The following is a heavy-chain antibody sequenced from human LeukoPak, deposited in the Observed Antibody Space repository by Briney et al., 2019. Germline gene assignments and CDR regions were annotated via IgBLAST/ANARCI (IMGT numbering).Heavy chain of an antibody. CDR3: TRVGTAGTWTDY. V-gene: IGHV3-33*03. CDR1: GFTFSDYA. D-gene: IGHD1-1*01. J-gene: IGHJ4*02. Sequence: GGSLRLSCAASGFTFSDYAMQWVRQGPGKGLECLSVIWSEGTIADYAESVRGRFTISRNNSKNTVYLQMNSLRAEDTAMYFCTRVGTAGTWTDYWGQGTLVTVSS. CDR2: IWSEGTIA.